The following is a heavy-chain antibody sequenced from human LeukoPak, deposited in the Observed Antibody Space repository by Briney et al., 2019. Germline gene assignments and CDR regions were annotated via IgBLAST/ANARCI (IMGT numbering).Heavy chain of an antibody. CDR2: INPNSGGT. D-gene: IGHD5-18*01. CDR1: GYTFTGYY. Sequence: GASVKVSCKASGYTFTGYYIHWVRQAPGQGLEWMGWINPNSGGTNYAQKFQGRVTMTRDTSISTAYMEMSSLRSDDTAVYYCARAQGRQLWSSGFDYWGQGTLVSVSS. CDR3: ARAQGRQLWSSGFDY. V-gene: IGHV1-2*02. J-gene: IGHJ4*02.